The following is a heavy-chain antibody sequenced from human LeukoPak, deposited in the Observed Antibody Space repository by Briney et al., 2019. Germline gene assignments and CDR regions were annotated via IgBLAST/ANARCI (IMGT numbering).Heavy chain of an antibody. Sequence: ASVNVSCKVSGYTLTELSMHWVRQAPGKGLEWMGGFDPEDGETIYAQKFQGRVTMTEDTSTDTAYMELSSLRSEDTAVYYCATGTSIAVAGPFDYWGQGTLVTVSS. J-gene: IGHJ4*02. CDR2: FDPEDGET. CDR3: ATGTSIAVAGPFDY. D-gene: IGHD6-19*01. CDR1: GYTLTELS. V-gene: IGHV1-24*01.